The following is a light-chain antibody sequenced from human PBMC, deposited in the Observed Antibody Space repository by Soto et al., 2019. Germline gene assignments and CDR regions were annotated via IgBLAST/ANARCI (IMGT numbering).Light chain of an antibody. V-gene: IGLV2-23*01. Sequence: QSALTPPASVSGSPGQSITISCTGTSSDVGSYTLVSWYQQHPGKAHKLMIFEGSKPPSGVSNRFSGSKSGNTASLTLSGLQAEDEADYYCCSYAGSSTFVFGTGTKLTVL. CDR3: CSYAGSSTFV. J-gene: IGLJ1*01. CDR1: SSDVGSYTL. CDR2: EGS.